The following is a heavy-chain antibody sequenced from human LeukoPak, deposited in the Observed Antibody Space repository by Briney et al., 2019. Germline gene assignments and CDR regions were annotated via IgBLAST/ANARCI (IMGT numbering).Heavy chain of an antibody. CDR3: AKDIQGMVRGVLDY. CDR1: GFTFSSYA. D-gene: IGHD3-10*01. J-gene: IGHJ4*02. V-gene: IGHV3-30*18. Sequence: GGSLRLSCAASGFTFSSYAMHWVRRAPGKGLEWVALISYDGSNKYNADSVKGRFTISRDNSKNSLYLQMNSLRAEDTALYYCAKDIQGMVRGVLDYWGQGTLVTVSS. CDR2: ISYDGSNK.